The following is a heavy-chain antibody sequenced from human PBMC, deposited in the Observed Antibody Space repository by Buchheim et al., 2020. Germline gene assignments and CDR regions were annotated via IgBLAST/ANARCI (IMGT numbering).Heavy chain of an antibody. CDR1: GGSVSGYY. Sequence: QVQLQQSGPGLVKPSETLSLTCTVSGGSVSGYYWSWLRQPPGKGLEWIGFIYYTGSSHYSPSLNSRVSFSVDTSKHQLSLGLTSVTAADTAVYYCARDESYYDFRTGDHRPQYVFDNWGQGTL. CDR3: ARDESYYDFRTGDHRPQYVFDN. V-gene: IGHV4-59*02. D-gene: IGHD3-3*01. J-gene: IGHJ4*02. CDR2: IYYTGSS.